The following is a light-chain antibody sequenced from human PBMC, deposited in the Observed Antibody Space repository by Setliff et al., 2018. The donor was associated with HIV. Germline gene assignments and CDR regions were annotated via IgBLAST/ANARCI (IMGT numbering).Light chain of an antibody. CDR1: SSDIGVYDY. Sequence: SVLTQPASVSASPGQSVFISCTGSSSDIGVYDYVSWYQQHPGNAPKLILYDVSDRPSGVSDRFSGSKSGNTASLTISGLQPEDEADYYCNSYTNTDTFVFGTGTKVTVL. CDR2: DVS. J-gene: IGLJ1*01. CDR3: NSYTNTDTFV. V-gene: IGLV2-14*03.